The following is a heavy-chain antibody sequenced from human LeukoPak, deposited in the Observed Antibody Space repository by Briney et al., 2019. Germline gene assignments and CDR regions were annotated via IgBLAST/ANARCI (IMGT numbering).Heavy chain of an antibody. J-gene: IGHJ4*02. V-gene: IGHV3-7*01. CDR2: IKPGGGER. D-gene: IGHD3-16*01. CDR3: MRGGGDY. CDR1: GITLSTYG. Sequence: GGSLRLSCVASGITLSTYGMNWVRQAPGKGLEWVANIKPGGGERYYVDFVKGRFTISRDNAKNSVDLQMNSLRVEDTAVYYCMRGGGDYWGQGTLVTVSS.